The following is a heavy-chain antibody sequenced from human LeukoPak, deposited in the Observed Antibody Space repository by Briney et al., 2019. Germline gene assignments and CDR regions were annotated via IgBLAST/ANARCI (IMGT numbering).Heavy chain of an antibody. J-gene: IGHJ6*03. D-gene: IGHD1-26*01. CDR1: GFTFTTYW. CDR3: ARVGKVGATNYYYYYYMDV. CDR2: ISSSSSYI. Sequence: GESLRLSCAASGFTFTTYWLGWVRQAPGKGLEWVSSISSSSSYIYYADSVKGRFTISRDNAKNSLYLQMNSLRAEDTAVYYCARVGKVGATNYYYYYYMDVWGKGTTVTISS. V-gene: IGHV3-21*01.